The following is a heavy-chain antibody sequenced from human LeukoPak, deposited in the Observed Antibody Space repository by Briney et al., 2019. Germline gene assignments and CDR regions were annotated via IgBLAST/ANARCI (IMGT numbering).Heavy chain of an antibody. J-gene: IGHJ4*02. CDR3: ATKPGPGTSDY. D-gene: IGHD1-14*01. Sequence: SETLSLTCAVYGGSFSGYYWSWIRQPPGKGLEWIGEINHSGSTNYNPSLKSRVTISVDTSKNQFSLKLSSVTAADTAVYYCATKPGPGTSDYWGQGTLVTVSS. CDR2: INHSGST. CDR1: GGSFSGYY. V-gene: IGHV4-34*01.